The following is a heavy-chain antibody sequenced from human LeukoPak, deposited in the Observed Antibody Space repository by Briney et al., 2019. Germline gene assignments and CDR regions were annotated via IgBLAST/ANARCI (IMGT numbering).Heavy chain of an antibody. Sequence: GGSLRLSCAASGFTFSSCWMSWVRQTPGKGLEWVSAISGSGRNTYYADSVKGRFTISRDNSRSTVDLQMSSLRVEDTGIYYCARDEIPSGTWGQGTMVIVSS. J-gene: IGHJ3*01. CDR1: GFTFSSCW. D-gene: IGHD6-25*01. CDR2: ISGSGRNT. CDR3: ARDEIPSGT. V-gene: IGHV3-23*01.